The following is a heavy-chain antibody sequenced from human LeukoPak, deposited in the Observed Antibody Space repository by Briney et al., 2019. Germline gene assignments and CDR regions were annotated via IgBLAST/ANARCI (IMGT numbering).Heavy chain of an antibody. CDR2: IIHSGST. D-gene: IGHD3-9*01. CDR1: GGSFSGYF. Sequence: SETLSLTCAVYGGSFSGYFCSWIRQPPGKGLEWIGEIIHSGSTNYNPSLKSRVTISVDTSKNQFSLELNSVTAADTAVYFCARGLLTTYGMDVWGQGTTVTVSS. CDR3: ARGLLTTYGMDV. J-gene: IGHJ6*02. V-gene: IGHV4-34*01.